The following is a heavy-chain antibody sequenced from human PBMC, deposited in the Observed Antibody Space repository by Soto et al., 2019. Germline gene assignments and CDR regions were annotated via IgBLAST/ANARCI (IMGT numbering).Heavy chain of an antibody. V-gene: IGHV1-69*06. Sequence: QVQLVQSGAEVKKPGSSVMVSCKASGGTFSSYAISWVRQAPGQGLEWMGGIIPIFGTANYAQKFQGRVTITADKSTSTGYMELSSLRSEDTAVYYCASRSCYYPVYYYCGMDVWGQGTTVTVSS. D-gene: IGHD3-3*01. CDR2: IIPIFGTA. J-gene: IGHJ6*02. CDR3: ASRSCYYPVYYYCGMDV. CDR1: GGTFSSYA.